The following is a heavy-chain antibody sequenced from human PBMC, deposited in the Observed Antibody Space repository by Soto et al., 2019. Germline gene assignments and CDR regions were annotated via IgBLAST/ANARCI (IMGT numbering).Heavy chain of an antibody. J-gene: IGHJ6*02. CDR3: ARGVGCSSTSCYFNYYYYGMDV. D-gene: IGHD2-2*01. CDR1: GGSISSGDYY. V-gene: IGHV4-30-4*01. CDR2: IYYSGST. Sequence: SETPSLTCTVSGGSISSGDYYWSWIRQPPGKGLEWIGYIYYSGSTYYNPSLKSRVTISVDTSKNQFSLKLSSVTAADTAVYYCARGVGCSSTSCYFNYYYYGMDVWGQGTTVTVSS.